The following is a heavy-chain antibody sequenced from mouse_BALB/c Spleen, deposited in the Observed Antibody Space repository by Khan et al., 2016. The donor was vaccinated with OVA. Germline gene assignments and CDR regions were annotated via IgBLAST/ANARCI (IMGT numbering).Heavy chain of an antibody. V-gene: IGHV2-3*01. Sequence: QMQLEESGPGLVAPSQSLSITCSISGFSLTSYGVNWVRQPPGKGLEWLGVIWGDGSTNYHSTLKSRVIITKDNSKRQVFLTLNSLQTDDTATYYCAKFTPDYYSMDYWGQGTSVTVSS. CDR2: IWGDGST. CDR3: AKFTPDYYSMDY. J-gene: IGHJ4*01. D-gene: IGHD1-1*01. CDR1: GFSLTSYG.